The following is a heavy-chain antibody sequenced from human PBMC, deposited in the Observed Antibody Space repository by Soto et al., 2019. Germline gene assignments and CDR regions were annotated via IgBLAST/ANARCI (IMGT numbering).Heavy chain of an antibody. Sequence: GGSLRLSCAASGFTFTRYSMNWVRQAPGKGLEWVSSISSTTNHIYYGDSMKGRFTISRDNAKNSLYLEMNSLRAEDTAVYYCERESEDLTSNFDYWGQGTLVTVSS. CDR2: ISSTTNHI. J-gene: IGHJ4*02. CDR1: GFTFTRYS. V-gene: IGHV3-21*06. CDR3: ERESEDLTSNFDY.